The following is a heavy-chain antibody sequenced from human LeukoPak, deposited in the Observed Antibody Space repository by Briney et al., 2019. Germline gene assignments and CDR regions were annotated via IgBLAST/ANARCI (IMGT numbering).Heavy chain of an antibody. D-gene: IGHD3-22*01. CDR1: GYTFTGYY. Sequence: GASVKVSCKASGYTFTGYYMHWVRQAPGQGLEWMGWINPNSGGTNYAQTFQGRVTMTRDTSISTAYMELSRLRSADPAVYYCARGSSGLLGDAFDIWGQGTMVTVSS. CDR2: INPNSGGT. V-gene: IGHV1-2*02. CDR3: ARGSSGLLGDAFDI. J-gene: IGHJ3*02.